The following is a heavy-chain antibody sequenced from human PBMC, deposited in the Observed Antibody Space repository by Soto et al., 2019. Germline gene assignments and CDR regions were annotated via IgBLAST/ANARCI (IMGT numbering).Heavy chain of an antibody. Sequence: ASVKVSCKASGYTFTGYYMHWVRQAPGQGLEWMGWINPNSGGTNYAQKFQGWVTMTRDTSISTAYMELSRLRSDDTAVYYCARAPAAAAGIRFDPWGQGTLVTVSS. J-gene: IGHJ5*02. CDR2: INPNSGGT. CDR1: GYTFTGYY. D-gene: IGHD6-13*01. CDR3: ARAPAAAAGIRFDP. V-gene: IGHV1-2*04.